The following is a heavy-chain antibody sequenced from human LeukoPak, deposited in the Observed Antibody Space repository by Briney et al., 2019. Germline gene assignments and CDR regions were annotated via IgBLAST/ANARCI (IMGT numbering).Heavy chain of an antibody. CDR3: ARGSNYFDY. D-gene: IGHD6-6*01. J-gene: IGHJ4*02. Sequence: PSETLSLTCTVSGGSVSSGGYYWSWIRQPPGKGLEWIGYVFDSGRTNYNPSLRSRVTISVDTSKNQFSLKLTSVTAADTAVYYCARGSNYFDYWGQGTLATVSS. CDR1: GGSVSSGGYY. V-gene: IGHV4-61*08. CDR2: VFDSGRT.